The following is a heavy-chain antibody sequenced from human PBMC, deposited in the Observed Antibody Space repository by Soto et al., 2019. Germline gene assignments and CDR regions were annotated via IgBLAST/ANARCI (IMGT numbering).Heavy chain of an antibody. Sequence: EVQLVESGGGLVQPGGSLRLSCAASGFTFGNFWMHWVRQAPGKGLVWVSRINSDGSTSYADSVKGRLTISSDKAKNAAYQQMNSLRADGTAMYFCGRVLYREYGYDSWGQGALVTVSS. CDR2: INSDGST. J-gene: IGHJ5*01. D-gene: IGHD6-6*01. CDR3: GRVLYREYGYDS. V-gene: IGHV3-74*01. CDR1: GFTFGNFW.